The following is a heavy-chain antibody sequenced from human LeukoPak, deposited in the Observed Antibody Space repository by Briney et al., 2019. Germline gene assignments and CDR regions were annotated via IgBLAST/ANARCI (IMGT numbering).Heavy chain of an antibody. CDR2: ISSSSSYI. V-gene: IGHV3-21*01. CDR1: GFTFSSYS. J-gene: IGHJ4*02. CDR3: ARDILSYYGSGSYYTYPGY. Sequence: PGGSLRLSCAASGFTFSSYSMNWVRQAPGKGLEWVSSISSSSSYIYYADSVKGRFTISRDNAKNSLYLQMNSLRAEDTAVYYCARDILSYYGSGSYYTYPGYWGRGTLVTVSS. D-gene: IGHD3-10*01.